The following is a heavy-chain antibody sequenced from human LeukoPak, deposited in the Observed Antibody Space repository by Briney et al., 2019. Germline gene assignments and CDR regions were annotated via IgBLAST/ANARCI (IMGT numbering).Heavy chain of an antibody. D-gene: IGHD2-21*02. V-gene: IGHV4-59*11. CDR3: ARLLNNDNAGDPDTFDM. J-gene: IGHJ3*02. CDR2: IYYTGTT. CDR1: SGSISSHY. Sequence: PSETLSLTCTVSSGSISSHYWSWIRQSPERGLEWIGFIYYTGTTRYNPSLRGRVTMSVDSSRNHFSLNLTSMTAADTALYYCARLLNNDNAGDPDTFDMWGQGTMVTVSS.